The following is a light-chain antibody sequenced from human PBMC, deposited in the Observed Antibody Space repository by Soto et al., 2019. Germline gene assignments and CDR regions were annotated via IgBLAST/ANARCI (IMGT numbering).Light chain of an antibody. CDR3: SSYTSSSIYV. J-gene: IGLJ1*01. Sequence: QSALTQPASVSGSPGQSITISCTGTSSDVGGYNYVSWYQQHPGKAPKLMIYDVSNRPSGVSNRFSGSKSGNTASLTISGLRDEDEADYYCSSYTSSSIYVFGSGTKVTVL. CDR1: SSDVGGYNY. CDR2: DVS. V-gene: IGLV2-14*01.